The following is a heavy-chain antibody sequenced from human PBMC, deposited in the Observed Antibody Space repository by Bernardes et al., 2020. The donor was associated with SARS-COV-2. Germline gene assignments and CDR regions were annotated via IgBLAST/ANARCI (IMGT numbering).Heavy chain of an antibody. D-gene: IGHD3-3*02. V-gene: IGHV4-59*01. J-gene: IGHJ5*02. CDR1: GGSISGYY. Sequence: SETLSLTCTVSGGSISGYYWSWIRQPPGKALEWIGYIYYSGSTHYKPSLKSRVTISVDTSRNQFSLTLSSVTAAETAIYYCARASQSELDWFDPWGQGTLVTVSS. CDR2: IYYSGST. CDR3: ARASQSELDWFDP.